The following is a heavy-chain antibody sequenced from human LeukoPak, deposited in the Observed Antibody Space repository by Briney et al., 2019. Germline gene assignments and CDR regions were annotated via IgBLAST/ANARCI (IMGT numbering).Heavy chain of an antibody. V-gene: IGHV1-18*01. CDR2: ISGYNTNA. CDR1: GDTGTNYG. CDR3: DKSAVLPGDY. Sequence: ASVNLSCNASGDTGTNYGIMWVRQAPGQGREWMGWISGYNTNAKYAQKVQGRVTMPTNTSTDTAYISLKSLRCDDTTLSYCDKSAVLPGDYWGQGTLVTVSS. J-gene: IGHJ4*02.